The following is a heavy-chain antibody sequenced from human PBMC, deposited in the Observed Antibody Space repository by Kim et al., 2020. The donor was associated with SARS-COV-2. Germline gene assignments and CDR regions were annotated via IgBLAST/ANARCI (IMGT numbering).Heavy chain of an antibody. J-gene: IGHJ4*02. Sequence: GGSLRLSCVASGFTFSSYWMLWVRQVPGEGLVWVSGVNSYGSTTTYADSVKGRFTISRDNARNTLYLQMSSLRAEDTAIYYCVLNRGFTLPNWGQGTLVTVSS. V-gene: IGHV3-74*01. D-gene: IGHD3-10*01. CDR3: VLNRGFTLPN. CDR2: VNSYGSTT. CDR1: GFTFSSYW.